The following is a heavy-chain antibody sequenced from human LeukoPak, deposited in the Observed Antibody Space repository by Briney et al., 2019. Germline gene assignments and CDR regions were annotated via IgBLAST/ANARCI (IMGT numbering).Heavy chain of an antibody. D-gene: IGHD5-18*01. J-gene: IGHJ4*02. CDR1: GGSISSYY. CDR3: ARALVDTAMVIFGY. V-gene: IGHV4-59*01. Sequence: SETLSLTGTGSGGSISSYYWSWIRQPPGKGLEWIGYIYYSGSTNYNPYLKSRVTISVDTSKNQFSLKLSSVTAADTAVYYCARALVDTAMVIFGYWGQGTLVTVSS. CDR2: IYYSGST.